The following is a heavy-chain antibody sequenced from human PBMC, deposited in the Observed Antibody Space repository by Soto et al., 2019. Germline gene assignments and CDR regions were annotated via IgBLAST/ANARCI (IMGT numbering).Heavy chain of an antibody. V-gene: IGHV3-23*01. CDR1: GFTFSTHA. CDR2: ISGSGVST. Sequence: EVQLLESGGGLVQPGGSLRLSCVASGFTFSTHAMSWARQAPGKGLEWVSGISGSGVSTYYADSVKGRFTISRDNSKNTLYLQMNSLRADDTAVYHCAKIPPEYIYGYTFDYWGQGTLVTVSS. J-gene: IGHJ4*02. CDR3: AKIPPEYIYGYTFDY. D-gene: IGHD5-18*01.